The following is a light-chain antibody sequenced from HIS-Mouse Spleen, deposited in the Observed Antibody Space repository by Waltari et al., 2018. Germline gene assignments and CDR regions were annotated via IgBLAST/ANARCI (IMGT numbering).Light chain of an antibody. CDR3: QQYNNWWT. CDR2: GAS. CDR1: QSVRIN. V-gene: IGKV3-15*01. Sequence: VMTQSPATLSVSPEERATLSCRASQSVRINLAWYHPKPGQAPRLLIYGASTRATGIPARFSGSGSGTEFTLTISRMQSEDFAVYYCQQYNNWWTFGQGTKVEIK. J-gene: IGKJ1*01.